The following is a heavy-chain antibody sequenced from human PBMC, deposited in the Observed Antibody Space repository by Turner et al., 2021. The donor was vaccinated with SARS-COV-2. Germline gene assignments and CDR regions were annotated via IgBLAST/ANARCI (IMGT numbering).Heavy chain of an antibody. CDR3: AREREEGYYDFWSGYYGWFDP. J-gene: IGHJ5*02. D-gene: IGHD3-3*01. CDR1: GFTFSSYG. Sequence: QVQLVESGGGVVQPGRSLRLSCAASGFTFSSYGMHWVRQAPGKGREWVAVIWYDGSNKNYADSVKGRFTISRDNSKNTLYLQMNSLRAEDTAVYYCAREREEGYYDFWSGYYGWFDPWGQGTLVTVSS. CDR2: IWYDGSNK. V-gene: IGHV3-33*01.